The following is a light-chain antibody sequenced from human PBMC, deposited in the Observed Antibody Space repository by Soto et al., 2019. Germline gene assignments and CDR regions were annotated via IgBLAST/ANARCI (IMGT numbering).Light chain of an antibody. CDR1: IGPYFD. J-gene: IGLJ3*02. CDR2: AND. CDR3: QSFDRSQTYDNRLSGV. V-gene: IGLV1-40*01. Sequence: QAVLTQPPSVSGAPGQRVTISCTNIGPYFDVLWYQQLPGTAPKLLINANDNRPAGVTNRFSGPKSHSSASLAITGLRAEDEATYYCQSFDRSQTYDNRLSGVFGGGTQLTVL.